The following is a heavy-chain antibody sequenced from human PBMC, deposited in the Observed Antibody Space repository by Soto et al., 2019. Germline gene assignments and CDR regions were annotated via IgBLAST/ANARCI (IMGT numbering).Heavy chain of an antibody. CDR1: GFTFSSYA. J-gene: IGHJ4*02. CDR2: ISGSGGST. CDR3: AKAQLGRSDYGSKIDY. Sequence: PWGSLRLSCAASGFTFSSYAMSWVRQAPGKGLEWVSAISGSGGSTYYADSVKGRFTISRDNSKNTLYLQMNSLRAEETAVYYCAKAQLGRSDYGSKIDYWGQGTLLTVSS. D-gene: IGHD4-17*01. V-gene: IGHV3-23*01.